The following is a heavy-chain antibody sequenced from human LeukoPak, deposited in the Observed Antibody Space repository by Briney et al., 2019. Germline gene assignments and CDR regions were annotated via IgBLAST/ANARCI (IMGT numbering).Heavy chain of an antibody. D-gene: IGHD2-8*01. CDR1: GYTFTAYG. Sequence: ASVKVSCKTSGYTFTAYGISWVRQAPGQGLEWMGWISAYNGNTNYAQKLQGRVTMTTDTSTSTAYMELRSLRSDDTAVYYCARVRGYCTNGVCYRSMDVWGKGTTVTVS. J-gene: IGHJ6*04. CDR3: ARVRGYCTNGVCYRSMDV. CDR2: ISAYNGNT. V-gene: IGHV1-18*01.